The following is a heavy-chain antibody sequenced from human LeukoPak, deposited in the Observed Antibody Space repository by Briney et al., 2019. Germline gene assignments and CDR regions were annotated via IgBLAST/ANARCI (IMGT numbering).Heavy chain of an antibody. CDR2: IYYSGST. Sequence: SETLSLTCTVSGGSISNYCWSWIRQPPGKGLEWIGYIYYSGSTNYNPSLKSRVTIPVDTSKSQFSLKLSSVTAADTAVYYCARHGSYNSRLYYFDYWGQGTLVTVSS. CDR1: GGSISNYC. D-gene: IGHD3-10*01. CDR3: ARHGSYNSRLYYFDY. V-gene: IGHV4-59*08. J-gene: IGHJ4*02.